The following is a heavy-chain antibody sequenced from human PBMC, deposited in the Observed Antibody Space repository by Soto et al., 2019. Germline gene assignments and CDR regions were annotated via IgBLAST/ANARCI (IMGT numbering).Heavy chain of an antibody. D-gene: IGHD2-8*02. V-gene: IGHV3-9*01. CDR3: AKSTGGTANGMDV. CDR1: GFTFDEYA. J-gene: IGHJ6*04. CDR2: ISWNSGTI. Sequence: EVQLVESGGGLVQPGRSLRLSCGASGFTFDEYAMHWVRQAPGKGLEWVSGISWNSGTIGYAVSVKGRFTISRDNAKRSLYMQMSSLRAEDTALYYCAKSTGGTANGMDVWGKGTTVTVSS.